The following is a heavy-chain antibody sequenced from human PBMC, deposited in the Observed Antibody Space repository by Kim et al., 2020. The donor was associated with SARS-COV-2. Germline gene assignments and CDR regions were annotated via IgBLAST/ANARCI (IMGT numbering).Heavy chain of an antibody. V-gene: IGHV4-39*01. J-gene: IGHJ4*02. CDR3: ARHSGAVAGAYFDY. Sequence: NPTLKSRVTYSVDKSQNQFSLKLSSGTAADTAVYFCARHSGAVAGAYFDYWGQGTLVTVSS. D-gene: IGHD6-19*01.